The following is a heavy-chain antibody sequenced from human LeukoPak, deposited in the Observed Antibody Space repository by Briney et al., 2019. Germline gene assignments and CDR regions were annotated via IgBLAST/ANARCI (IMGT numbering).Heavy chain of an antibody. Sequence: ASVKVSCKASGYTLTDYHIHWVRQAPGQGLEWMGWINPNSGVTNYAQKFQGRVTMTRDTSISTAYIELNSLRSDDTAVYYCARGYRTGGICSGAWFDPWGQGTLVTVSS. J-gene: IGHJ5*02. CDR1: GYTLTDYH. V-gene: IGHV1-2*02. CDR3: ARGYRTGGICSGAWFDP. CDR2: INPNSGVT. D-gene: IGHD2-15*01.